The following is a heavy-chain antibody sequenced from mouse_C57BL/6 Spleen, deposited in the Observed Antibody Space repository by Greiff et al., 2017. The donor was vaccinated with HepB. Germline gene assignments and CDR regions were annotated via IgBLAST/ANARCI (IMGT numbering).Heavy chain of an antibody. D-gene: IGHD2-1*01. J-gene: IGHJ3*01. CDR1: GYTFTSYW. V-gene: IGHV1-64*01. CDR3: ARSGNYGFAY. CDR2: IHPNSGST. Sequence: QVQLKQPGAELVKPGASVKLSCKASGYTFTSYWMHWVKQRPGQGLEWIGMIHPNSGSTNYNEKFKSKATLTVDKSSSPAYMQLSSLTSEDSAVYYCARSGNYGFAYWGQGTLVTVSA.